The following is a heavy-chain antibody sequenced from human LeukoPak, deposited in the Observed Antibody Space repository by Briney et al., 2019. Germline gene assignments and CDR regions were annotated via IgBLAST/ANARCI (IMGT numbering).Heavy chain of an antibody. CDR1: GGSISSYY. Sequence: KTSETLSLTCTVSGGSISSYYWSWIRQPPGKGLEWIGYIYYSGSTYYNPSLKSRVTISVDTSKSQFSLKVSSVTAADTAVYYCARGVSPYSSGWYLSFDYWGQGTLVTVSS. V-gene: IGHV4-59*12. D-gene: IGHD6-19*01. J-gene: IGHJ4*02. CDR3: ARGVSPYSSGWYLSFDY. CDR2: IYYSGST.